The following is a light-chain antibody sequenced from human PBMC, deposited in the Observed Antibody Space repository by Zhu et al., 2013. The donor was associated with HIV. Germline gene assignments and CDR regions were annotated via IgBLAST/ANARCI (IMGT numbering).Light chain of an antibody. CDR1: QNIATF. J-gene: IGKJ2*01. CDR3: LQDFDYPRT. CDR2: AAS. Sequence: DIQMTQSPSSLSASVGDRVTITCRASQNIATFLNWYQQKPGKAPKLLIYAASSLQSGVPSRFSGSGSATDFTLTISSLQPEDFATYYCLQDFDYPRTFGLGDQAGNQT. V-gene: IGKV1-39*01.